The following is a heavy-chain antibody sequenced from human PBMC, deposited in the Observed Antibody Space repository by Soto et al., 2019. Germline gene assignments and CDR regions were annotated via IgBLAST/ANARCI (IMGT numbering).Heavy chain of an antibody. CDR3: ARDYYGMDV. Sequence: PSETLSLTCTFSGGSISRGGYSCTWIRQSPGKGLEWIGYTYQSGSAYYNPSLKSRVTISVDRSKNQFSLNLTSVTAADTAVYYCARDYYGMDVWGQETTVTVSS. CDR2: TYQSGSA. CDR1: GGSISRGGYS. V-gene: IGHV4-30-2*06. J-gene: IGHJ6*02.